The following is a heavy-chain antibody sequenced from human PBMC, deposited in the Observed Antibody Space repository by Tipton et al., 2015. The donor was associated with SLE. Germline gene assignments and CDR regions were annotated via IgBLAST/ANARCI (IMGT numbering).Heavy chain of an antibody. CDR2: VTQSGAT. CDR3: ARIGDHYYYMEV. J-gene: IGHJ6*03. D-gene: IGHD3-16*01. Sequence: TLSLTCAVYGGSFNDYYWSWIRQPPGKGLEWIGEVTQSGATNYNPSLKSRVTISVDTSQTQFSLKLTSVTAADTAVYYCARIGDHYYYMEVWGKGTTVTVSS. V-gene: IGHV4-34*01. CDR1: GGSFNDYY.